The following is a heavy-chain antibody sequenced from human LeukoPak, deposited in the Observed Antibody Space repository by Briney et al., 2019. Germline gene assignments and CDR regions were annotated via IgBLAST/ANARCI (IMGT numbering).Heavy chain of an antibody. V-gene: IGHV3-21*01. CDR1: GFTFSSYS. CDR2: ISSSSSYI. CDR3: ARDRRYCSSTSCFPNWFDP. D-gene: IGHD2-2*01. Sequence: GGSLRLSCAAFGFTFSSYSMNWVRQAPGKGLEWVSSISSSSSYIYYADSVKGRFTISRDNAKNSLYLQMNSLRAEDTAVYYCARDRRYCSSTSCFPNWFDPWGQGTLVTVSS. J-gene: IGHJ5*02.